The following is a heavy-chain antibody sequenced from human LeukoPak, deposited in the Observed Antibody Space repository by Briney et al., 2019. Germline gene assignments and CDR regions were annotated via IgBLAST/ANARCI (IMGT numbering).Heavy chain of an antibody. CDR3: TSVTPGCDFDY. J-gene: IGHJ4*02. Sequence: PGGSLRLSCAASGFTFSGSAMHWVRQASGKGREWVGRIRSKANSYATAYAASVKGGFTCSRDDSKNTAYLQMHSLKTEDTAVYYCTSVTPGCDFDYWGQGTLVTVSS. CDR1: GFTFSGSA. CDR2: IRSKANSYAT. V-gene: IGHV3-73*01. D-gene: IGHD4-17*01.